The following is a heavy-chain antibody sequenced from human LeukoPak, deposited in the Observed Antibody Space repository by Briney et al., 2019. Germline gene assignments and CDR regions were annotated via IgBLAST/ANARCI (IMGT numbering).Heavy chain of an antibody. CDR3: ARGNGYVEGAAAGTTVMDL. Sequence: ASVKVSCKASGYSFTNYDINWVRQATGQGLEWMGWMNPNSDNTIYAQKFQGRVTMTCDTSITTAYMELSSLRSEDTAVYYCARGNGYVEGAAAGTTVMDLWGQGTRSPCP. CDR1: GYSFTNYD. D-gene: IGHD6-13*01. CDR2: MNPNSDNT. J-gene: IGHJ6*02. V-gene: IGHV1-8*01.